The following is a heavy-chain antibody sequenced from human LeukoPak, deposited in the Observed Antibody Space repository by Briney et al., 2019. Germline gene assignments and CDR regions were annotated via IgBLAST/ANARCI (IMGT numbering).Heavy chain of an antibody. CDR1: GYTFTDYY. V-gene: IGHV1-2*02. CDR2: INTNTGGT. Sequence: ASVKVSCKASGYTFTDYYIHWVRQAPGQGLEWMGWINTNTGGTYSAQNFQGRVTMTRDTSISTAYMKLSRLTSDDTAVYYCARDSRDTRFDYWGQGTLVTVSS. CDR3: ARDSRDTRFDY. D-gene: IGHD3-3*01. J-gene: IGHJ4*02.